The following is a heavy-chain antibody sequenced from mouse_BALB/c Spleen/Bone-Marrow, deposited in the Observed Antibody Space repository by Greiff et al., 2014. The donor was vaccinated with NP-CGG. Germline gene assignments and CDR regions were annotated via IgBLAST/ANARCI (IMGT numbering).Heavy chain of an antibody. CDR2: IHPYNGGT. V-gene: IGHV1S29*02. J-gene: IGHJ3*01. Sequence: VQLQQSGPELVKPGASVKISCKASGYTFTDYNMHWVKQSHGKSLEWIGYIHPYNGGTVYKQKFKSKATLTVDNSSSTANMELRSLTSEDSAVYYCARGAAYGYYLGLAYWGQGTLVTVSA. D-gene: IGHD2-3*01. CDR1: GYTFTDYN. CDR3: ARGAAYGYYLGLAY.